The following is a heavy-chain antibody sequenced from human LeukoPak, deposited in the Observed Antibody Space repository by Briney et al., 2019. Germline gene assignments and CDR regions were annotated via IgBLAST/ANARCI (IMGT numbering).Heavy chain of an antibody. J-gene: IGHJ3*02. CDR1: GGSISSHY. V-gene: IGHV4-59*11. CDR2: INYNAST. D-gene: IGHD5-18*01. CDR3: ARSGYSYGADASDI. Sequence: PSETLSLTCTASGGSISSHYWSWIRQPPGKGLEWVGYINYNASTNYNPSLKSRVTISVDTSKNQFSLKLSSVTAADTAVYYGARSGYSYGADASDIWGQGRMVAVSS.